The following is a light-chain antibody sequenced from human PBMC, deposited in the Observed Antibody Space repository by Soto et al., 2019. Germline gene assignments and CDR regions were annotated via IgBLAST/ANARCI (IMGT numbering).Light chain of an antibody. Sequence: DIQMTQSPSTLSASVGDRVTITCRASQSISSWLAWYQQKPGKAPKLLTYKASSLESGVPSRFSGSGSGTEFTLTISSLQPDDFATYYCQQYNSYSGFGPGTKVDIK. CDR1: QSISSW. J-gene: IGKJ3*01. V-gene: IGKV1-5*03. CDR2: KAS. CDR3: QQYNSYSG.